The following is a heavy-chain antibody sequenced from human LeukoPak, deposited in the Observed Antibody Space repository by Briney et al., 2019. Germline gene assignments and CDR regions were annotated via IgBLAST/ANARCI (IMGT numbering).Heavy chain of an antibody. V-gene: IGHV3-30-3*01. Sequence: PGRSLRLSCAASGFTFSYYTMHWVRQAPGKGLEWVAVISYDGSNKYYADSVKGRFTISRDNSKNTLYLQMNSLRAEDTAVYYCAKGELARVASFDIWGQGTLVTVSS. CDR1: GFTFSYYT. CDR2: ISYDGSNK. CDR3: AKGELARVASFDI. D-gene: IGHD1-26*01. J-gene: IGHJ3*02.